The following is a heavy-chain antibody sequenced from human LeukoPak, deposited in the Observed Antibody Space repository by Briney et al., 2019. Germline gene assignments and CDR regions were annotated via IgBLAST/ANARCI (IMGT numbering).Heavy chain of an antibody. CDR2: INHNGNVN. Sequence: GGSLRLSCAASGFTFSSYWMNWARQAPGKGLELVASINHNGNVNYYVDSVKGRFTISRDNAKNSLYLQMSNLRAEDTAVYFCARGGGLDVWGQGATVTVSS. CDR1: GFTFSSYW. J-gene: IGHJ6*02. D-gene: IGHD3-16*01. V-gene: IGHV3-7*03. CDR3: ARGGGLDV.